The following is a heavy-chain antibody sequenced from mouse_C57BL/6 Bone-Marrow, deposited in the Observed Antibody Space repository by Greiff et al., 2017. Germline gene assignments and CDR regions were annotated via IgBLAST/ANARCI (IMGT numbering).Heavy chain of an antibody. CDR2: ILPGSGST. CDR3: ARLGHMIVTTYWDGY. CDR1: GYTFTGYW. J-gene: IGHJ2*01. Sequence: QVQLQQSGAELMKPGASVKLSCKATGYTFTGYWIEWVKQRPGHGLEWIVEILPGSGSTNYNEKFKGKATFTADTSSNTAYMQLSSLTTEDSDIYYCARLGHMIVTTYWDGYWCQGTTLPVSS. V-gene: IGHV1-9*01. D-gene: IGHD2-3*01.